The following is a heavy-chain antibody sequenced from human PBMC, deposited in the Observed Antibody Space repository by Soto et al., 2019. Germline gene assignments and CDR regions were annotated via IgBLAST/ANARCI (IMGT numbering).Heavy chain of an antibody. J-gene: IGHJ6*02. CDR1: GYSFTDYH. CDR2: INPKSGGT. CDR3: ARGDSTDCSNGVCSFFYNHDMDV. V-gene: IGHV1-2*04. Sequence: ASVKVSCKVSGYSFTDYHMHWVRQAPGQGLEWLGRINPKSGGTSTAQKFQGWVTMTTDTSISTASMELTRLTSDDTAIYYCARGDSTDCSNGVCSFFYNHDMDVWGQGTTVTVSS. D-gene: IGHD2-8*01.